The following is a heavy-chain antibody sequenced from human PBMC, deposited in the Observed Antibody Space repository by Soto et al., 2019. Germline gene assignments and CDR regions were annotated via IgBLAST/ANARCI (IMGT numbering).Heavy chain of an antibody. Sequence: SETLSLTCTVSGGSISSYYWSWIRQPPGKGLEWIGYIYYSGSTNYNPSLKSRVTISVDTSKNQFSLKLSSVTAADKAVYYWAPCEYSYGYYFDYWGQGTLVTVSS. J-gene: IGHJ4*02. D-gene: IGHD5-18*01. CDR3: APCEYSYGYYFDY. CDR1: GGSISSYY. V-gene: IGHV4-59*01. CDR2: IYYSGST.